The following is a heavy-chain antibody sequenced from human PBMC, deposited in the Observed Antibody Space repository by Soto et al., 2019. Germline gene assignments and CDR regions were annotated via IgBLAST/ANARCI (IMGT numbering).Heavy chain of an antibody. J-gene: IGHJ6*04. V-gene: IGHV3-66*01. D-gene: IGHD2-15*01. CDR1: GFTVSSKY. Sequence: GGSLRLSCAASGFTVSSKYMSWVRQAPGKGLEWVSLIQSGGPTYYTDSVKGRFTISRDTSKNTVHLQMDGLRAEDTAVYYCAMFFVLCDGGRCYGVPLYVWGKGTTVTVSS. CDR3: AMFFVLCDGGRCYGVPLYV. CDR2: IQSGGPT.